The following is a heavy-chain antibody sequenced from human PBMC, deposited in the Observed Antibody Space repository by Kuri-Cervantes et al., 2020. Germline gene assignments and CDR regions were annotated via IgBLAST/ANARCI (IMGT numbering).Heavy chain of an antibody. J-gene: IGHJ4*02. D-gene: IGHD3-22*01. CDR3: ATTCAYYYDSSGDY. CDR2: IYYSGST. V-gene: IGHV4-30-4*01. Sequence: SETLSLTCTVSGGSISSGDYYWSWIRQPPGKGLEWIGYIYYSGSTYYNPSLKSRVTISVDTSKNQFSLKLSSVTAADTAVYYCATTCAYYYDSSGDYWGQGTLVTVSS. CDR1: GGSISSGDYY.